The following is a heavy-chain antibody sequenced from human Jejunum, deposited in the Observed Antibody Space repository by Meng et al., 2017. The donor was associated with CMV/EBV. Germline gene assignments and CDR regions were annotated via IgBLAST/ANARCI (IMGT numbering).Heavy chain of an antibody. V-gene: IGHV1-2*02. CDR1: GYAFTGYY. D-gene: IGHD2-21*01. CDR2: INPSSGAI. CDR3: SRGGGGDGTYLLDY. J-gene: IGHJ4*02. Sequence: QVSLLQTGAEVKKPGASGKVSCKASGYAFTGYYMHWLRQAPGQGREWIGWINPSSGAIFYAQKFQARVTMSRETSITTVYMDLSSLRSDDTAVYFCSRGGGGDGTYLLDYWGQGTLVTVSS.